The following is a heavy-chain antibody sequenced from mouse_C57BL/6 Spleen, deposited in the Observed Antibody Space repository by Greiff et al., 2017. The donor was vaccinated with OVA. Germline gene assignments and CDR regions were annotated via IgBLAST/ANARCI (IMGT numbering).Heavy chain of an antibody. CDR3: AREGGSSGFFAY. D-gene: IGHD3-2*02. J-gene: IGHJ3*01. CDR1: GYTFTSYW. CDR2: IDPSDSYT. V-gene: IGHV1-50*01. Sequence: QVQLPQSVAELVTPGASVKLSCTASGYTFTSYWMQWVKQRPGQGLEWIGEIDPSDSYTNYNQKFKGKATLTVDTSSSTAYMQLSSLTSEDSAVYYCAREGGSSGFFAYWGQGTLVTVSA.